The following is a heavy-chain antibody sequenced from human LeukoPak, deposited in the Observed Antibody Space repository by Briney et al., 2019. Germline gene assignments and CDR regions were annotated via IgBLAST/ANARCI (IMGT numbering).Heavy chain of an antibody. V-gene: IGHV4-39*07. CDR1: GGSISSSSYY. CDR3: ARERAEGALDY. CDR2: IYYSGST. Sequence: PSETLSLTCTVSGGSISSSSYYWGWIRQPPGKGLEWIGSIYYSGSTYYNPSLKSRVTISVDTSKNQFSLKLSSVTAADTAVYYCARERAEGALDYWGQGTLVTASS. J-gene: IGHJ4*02.